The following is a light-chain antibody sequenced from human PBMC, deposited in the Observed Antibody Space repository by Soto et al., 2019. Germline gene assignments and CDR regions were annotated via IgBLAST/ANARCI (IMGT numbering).Light chain of an antibody. CDR2: GAS. CDR3: QEYNSGLT. V-gene: IGKV3-15*01. Sequence: EIGMTQSPATLSVSPGERATLSCRASQSVSTNLAWYQQKPGQAPRLLIYGASTRATGIPARFSGSGSGRDFTLTISSLQPEDVATYYCQEYNSGLTFGGGTKVDNK. J-gene: IGKJ4*01. CDR1: QSVSTN.